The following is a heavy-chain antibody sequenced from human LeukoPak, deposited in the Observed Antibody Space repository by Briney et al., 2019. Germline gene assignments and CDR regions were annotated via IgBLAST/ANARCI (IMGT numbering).Heavy chain of an antibody. CDR1: GFTFSSSA. J-gene: IGHJ4*02. CDR3: VKDSGWFHFDS. Sequence: PGGSLRLSCAASGFTFSSSAMSWVRQVPGKGLEWVSGISASGGSTSYADSVRGRFTISRDNSKNTLYVQMNSLRDEDTAVYYCVKDSGWFHFDSWGQGTLVTVSS. D-gene: IGHD6-19*01. V-gene: IGHV3-23*01. CDR2: ISASGGST.